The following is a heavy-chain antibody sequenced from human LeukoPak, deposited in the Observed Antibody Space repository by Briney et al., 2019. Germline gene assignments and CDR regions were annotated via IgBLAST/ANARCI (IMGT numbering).Heavy chain of an antibody. CDR3: ARRMVRGVITSPFDS. J-gene: IGHJ4*02. Sequence: GESLKISCKGSGDSFTTYWIDWVRQMPGKGLEWMGVIYPGDSDTRCSPSFQGQVTISADKSISTAFLQWSSLRASDTAMYYCARRMVRGVITSPFDSWGQGTLVTVSS. CDR1: GDSFTTYW. CDR2: IYPGDSDT. D-gene: IGHD3-10*01. V-gene: IGHV5-51*01.